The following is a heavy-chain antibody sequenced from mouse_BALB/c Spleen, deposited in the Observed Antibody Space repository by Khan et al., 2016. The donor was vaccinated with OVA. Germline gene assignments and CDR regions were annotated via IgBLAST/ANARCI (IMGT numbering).Heavy chain of an antibody. J-gene: IGHJ4*01. V-gene: IGHV1-18*01. D-gene: IGHD3-3*01. CDR2: INPKNGGT. CDR3: ARDAGRY. CDR1: GYTFPEYT. Sequence: EVQLQQSGPELVKPGASVKISCKTSGYTFPEYTVHWVKQSLGKSLDWIGVINPKNGGTAYNQKFKGKATLTVDTSSSTAYMEGRSLTSEDSAIYYCARDAGRYWGQGTSVTVAS.